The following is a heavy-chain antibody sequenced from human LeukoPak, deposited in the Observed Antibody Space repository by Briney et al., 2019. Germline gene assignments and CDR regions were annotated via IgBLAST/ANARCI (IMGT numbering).Heavy chain of an antibody. J-gene: IGHJ4*02. CDR3: ARDLDYYGSGSYYFY. CDR2: ITSTSNTI. CDR1: GFTFSDYS. V-gene: IGHV3-48*01. D-gene: IGHD3-10*01. Sequence: GGSLRLSCEASGFTFSDYSMNWVRQAPGGGLEWLSYITSTSNTIYYRDSVKGRFTNSRDNAKNSVYLQMNSLRADDTAVYYCARDLDYYGSGSYYFYWGQGTLVTVSS.